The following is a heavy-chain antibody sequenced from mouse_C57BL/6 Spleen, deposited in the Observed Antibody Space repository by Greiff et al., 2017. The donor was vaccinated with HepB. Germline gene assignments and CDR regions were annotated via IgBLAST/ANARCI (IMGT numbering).Heavy chain of an antibody. D-gene: IGHD2-4*01. CDR3: ARSGDYDWYFDV. V-gene: IGHV1-55*01. J-gene: IGHJ1*03. CDR2: IYPGSGST. CDR1: GYTFTSYW. Sequence: QVHVKQPGAELVKPGASVKMSCKASGYTFTSYWITWVKQRPGQGLEWIGEIYPGSGSTNYNEKFKSKATLTVDTSSSTAYMQLSSLTSEDSAVYYCARSGDYDWYFDVWGTGTTVTVSS.